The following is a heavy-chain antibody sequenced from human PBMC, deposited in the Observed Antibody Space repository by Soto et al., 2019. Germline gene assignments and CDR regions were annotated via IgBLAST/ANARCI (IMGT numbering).Heavy chain of an antibody. CDR3: AKEMSGYTSSCIYY. Sequence: EVQVLESGGGLVQPGGSLRLSCAASGFIFSSYAMSWVRQAPGKGLEWVSVISGTDGGTYYGDSVKGRFTISRDNSKNTLYLQMNSLRAEDTAVYYCAKEMSGYTSSCIYYWGQGTLVTVSS. CDR2: ISGTDGGT. V-gene: IGHV3-23*01. J-gene: IGHJ4*02. CDR1: GFIFSSYA. D-gene: IGHD6-13*01.